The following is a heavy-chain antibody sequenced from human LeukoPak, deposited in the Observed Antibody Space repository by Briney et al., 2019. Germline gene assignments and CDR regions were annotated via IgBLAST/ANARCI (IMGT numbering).Heavy chain of an antibody. J-gene: IGHJ6*02. Sequence: ASVKVSCKASGYTFTGYYMHWVRQAPGQGLEWMGIINPSGGSTSYAQKFQGRVTMTRDTSTSTVYMELSSLRSEDTAVYYCARDSEYSSGWYGDYYYYGMDVWGQGTTVTVSS. CDR3: ARDSEYSSGWYGDYYYYGMDV. D-gene: IGHD6-19*01. V-gene: IGHV1-46*01. CDR1: GYTFTGYY. CDR2: INPSGGST.